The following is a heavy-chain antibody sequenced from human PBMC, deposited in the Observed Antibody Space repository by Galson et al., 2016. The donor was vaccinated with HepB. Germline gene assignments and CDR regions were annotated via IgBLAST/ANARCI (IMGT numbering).Heavy chain of an antibody. CDR2: VYYRGSP. CDR1: GGPITGYY. D-gene: IGHD2-15*01. Sequence: SETLSLTCTVFGGPITGYYWSWIRQPPGERLEWIGYVYYRGSPKYNPSLNSRVIISMDTSKNQFPLKLSSVSAADTAVYYCALVAATKSYYGMDVWGQGTTVTVSS. CDR3: ALVAATKSYYGMDV. V-gene: IGHV4-59*01. J-gene: IGHJ6*02.